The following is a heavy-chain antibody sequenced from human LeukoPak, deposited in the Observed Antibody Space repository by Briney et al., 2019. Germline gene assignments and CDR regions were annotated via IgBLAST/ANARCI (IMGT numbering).Heavy chain of an antibody. CDR3: AKLVSRYFDY. V-gene: IGHV3-23*01. Sequence: GGSLRLSWAASGFTFSSYAMSWVRQAPGRGLEWVSAISGSGGSTYYADSVKGRFTISRDNSKNTLYLQMNSLRAEDTAVYYCAKLVSRYFDYWGQGTLVTVSS. CDR2: ISGSGGST. CDR1: GFTFSSYA. J-gene: IGHJ4*02.